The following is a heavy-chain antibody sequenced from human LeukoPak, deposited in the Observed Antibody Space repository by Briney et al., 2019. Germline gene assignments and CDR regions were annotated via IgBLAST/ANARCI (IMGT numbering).Heavy chain of an antibody. D-gene: IGHD1-26*01. J-gene: IGHJ4*02. V-gene: IGHV3-21*01. CDR3: ASLLIVGARNDY. CDR2: ISSSSSYI. Sequence: PGGSLRLSCAASGFTFSSYSMNWVRQAPGKGLEWVSSISSSSSYIYYADSVKGRFTISRDNAKNSLYLQMNSLRAEDTAVYYCASLLIVGARNDYWGQGTLVTVSS. CDR1: GFTFSSYS.